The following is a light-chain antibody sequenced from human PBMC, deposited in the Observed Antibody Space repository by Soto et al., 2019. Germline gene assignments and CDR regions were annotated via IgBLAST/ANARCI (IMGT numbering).Light chain of an antibody. V-gene: IGLV3-9*01. CDR3: QVLDSSTYVV. J-gene: IGLJ3*02. Sequence: SYELTQPLSVSVALGQTARITCGGNYIASRNVHWYQQKPGQAPVLVIYRDNNRPSGLPERFSGSNSGNTATLTISRAQAGEWGEYYRQVLDSSTYVVFGGGTKLTVL. CDR2: RDN. CDR1: YIASRN.